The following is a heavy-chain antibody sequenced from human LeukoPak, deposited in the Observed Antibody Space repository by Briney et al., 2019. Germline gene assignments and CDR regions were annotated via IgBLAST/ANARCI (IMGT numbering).Heavy chain of an antibody. V-gene: IGHV3-30*09. CDR3: ARDLFY. Sequence: GRSLRLSCATSGFTFSNYAIHWVRQAPGKGLEWVAVVSCDGNNKYYADSVKGRFAISRDSSKNTLYLQMNSLRAEDTAVYYCARDLFYWGQGTLVTVSS. CDR1: GFTFSNYA. J-gene: IGHJ4*02. CDR2: VSCDGNNK.